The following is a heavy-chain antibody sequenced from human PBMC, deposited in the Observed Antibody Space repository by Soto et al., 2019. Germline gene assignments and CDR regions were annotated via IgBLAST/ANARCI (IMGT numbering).Heavy chain of an antibody. J-gene: IGHJ6*02. CDR1: KFTVSSEG. Sequence: QVQLVESGGGVVQPGGSLRLSCTASKFTVSSEGIHWVRQTPGRGLEWVTLISYDGSNIYYVDSVKGRFTVSRDNSKNTAYLQTNSLRIEDTAVYYCAKEMRGRGYDHGQHFYSSYGMDGWGQGNTVTVSS. D-gene: IGHD5-18*01. CDR3: AKEMRGRGYDHGQHFYSSYGMDG. V-gene: IGHV3-30*18. CDR2: ISYDGSNI.